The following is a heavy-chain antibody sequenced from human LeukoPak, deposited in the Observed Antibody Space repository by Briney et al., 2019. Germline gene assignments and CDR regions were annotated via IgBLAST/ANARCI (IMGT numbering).Heavy chain of an antibody. CDR2: ISYDGSNK. Sequence: GRSLRLSCAASGFTCSSYGMHWVRQAPGKGLEWVAVISYDGSNKYYADSVKGRFTISRDNSKNTLYLRMNSLRAEDTAVYYCAKIAAAGTDYWGQGTLVTVSS. D-gene: IGHD6-13*01. CDR1: GFTCSSYG. J-gene: IGHJ4*02. V-gene: IGHV3-30*18. CDR3: AKIAAAGTDY.